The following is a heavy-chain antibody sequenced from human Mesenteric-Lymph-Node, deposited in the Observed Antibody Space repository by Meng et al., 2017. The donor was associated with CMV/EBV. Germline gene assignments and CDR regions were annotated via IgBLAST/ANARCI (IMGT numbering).Heavy chain of an antibody. Sequence: QGPLHQWGAGLLKPSGTLSCTCAVYGGSFSGYYWNWIRQSPEKGLEWIGEINHSGSTTYNPSFTSRIIISVDTSTNQISLNMSSVTAADTAVYYCARGSSYDILTGYFDYWGQGALVTVSS. CDR1: GGSFSGYY. V-gene: IGHV4-34*01. D-gene: IGHD3-9*01. J-gene: IGHJ4*02. CDR3: ARGSSYDILTGYFDY. CDR2: INHSGST.